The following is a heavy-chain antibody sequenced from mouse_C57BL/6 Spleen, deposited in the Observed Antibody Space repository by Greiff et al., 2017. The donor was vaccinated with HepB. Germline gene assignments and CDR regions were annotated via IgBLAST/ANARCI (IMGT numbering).Heavy chain of an antibody. V-gene: IGHV1-64*01. Sequence: QVQLQQPGAELVKPGASVKLSCKASGYTFTSYWMHWVKQRPGQGLEWIGMIHPNSGSTNYNEKFKSKATLTVDKSSSTAYMQLSSLTSEDSAVYYCCPGNYDGYSPFAYWGQGTLVTVSA. CDR3: CPGNYDGYSPFAY. D-gene: IGHD2-3*01. J-gene: IGHJ3*01. CDR2: IHPNSGST. CDR1: GYTFTSYW.